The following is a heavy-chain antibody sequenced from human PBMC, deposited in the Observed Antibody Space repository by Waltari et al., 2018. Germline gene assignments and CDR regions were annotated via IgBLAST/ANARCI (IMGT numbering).Heavy chain of an antibody. CDR2: IYYSGST. J-gene: IGHJ4*02. CDR3: ARYYSSGWYDVAD. Sequence: QVQLQESGPGLVKPSQTLSLTCTVSGGSISSGGYSWSWIRQHPGKGLEWIGYIYYSGSTYYNPSLKSRVTISVDTSKNQFSLKLSSVTAADTAVYYCARYYSSGWYDVADWGQGTLVTVSS. CDR1: GGSISSGGYS. D-gene: IGHD6-19*01. V-gene: IGHV4-31*03.